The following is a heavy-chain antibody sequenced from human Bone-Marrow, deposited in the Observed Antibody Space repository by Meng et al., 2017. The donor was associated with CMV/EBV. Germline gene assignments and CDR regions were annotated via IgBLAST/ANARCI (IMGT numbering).Heavy chain of an antibody. J-gene: IGHJ6*02. CDR1: GFTFDDYA. CDR2: ISWNSGSI. CDR3: AKDITFQSSSWYLKDYYYGMDV. V-gene: IGHV3-9*01. Sequence: SLKISCAASGFTFDDYAMHWVRQAPGKGLEWVSGISWNSGSIGYADSVKGRFTISRDNAKNSLHLQMNSLRAEDTALYYCAKDITFQSSSWYLKDYYYGMDVWGQGTTVTVSS. D-gene: IGHD6-13*01.